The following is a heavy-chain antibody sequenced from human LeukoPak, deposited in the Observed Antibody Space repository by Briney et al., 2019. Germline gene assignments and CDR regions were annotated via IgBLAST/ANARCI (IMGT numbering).Heavy chain of an antibody. D-gene: IGHD2-2*01. CDR2: IYYSGNT. V-gene: IGHV4-59*08. CDR1: GGSISSYY. Sequence: SETLSLTCTVSGGSISSYYWSWIPQPPGKGLEWVGYIYYSGNTNYNPSLKSRVTISVDTSKNQFSLKLSSVTGADTAVYYCARHLGYCSTTSCQPGFDPWGQGTLVTVSS. CDR3: ARHLGYCSTTSCQPGFDP. J-gene: IGHJ5*02.